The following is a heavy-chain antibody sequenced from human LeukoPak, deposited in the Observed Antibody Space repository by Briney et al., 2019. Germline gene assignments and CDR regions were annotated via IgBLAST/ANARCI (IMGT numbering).Heavy chain of an antibody. J-gene: IGHJ6*03. CDR3: AKQGRDWLRDYYYYMDV. CDR1: GFTFSSYW. D-gene: IGHD3-9*01. Sequence: GGSLRLSCAASGFTFSSYWMHWVRQAPGKGLVWVSRINSDGSRTAYADSVKGRFTISRDNAKNTLYLQMNSLRAEDTAVYYCAKQGRDWLRDYYYYMDVWGKGTTVTISS. CDR2: INSDGSRT. V-gene: IGHV3-74*01.